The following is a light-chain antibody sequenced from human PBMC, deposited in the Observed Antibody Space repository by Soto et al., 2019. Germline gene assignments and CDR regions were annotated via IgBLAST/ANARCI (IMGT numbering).Light chain of an antibody. CDR1: SSDVGGYKH. J-gene: IGLJ3*02. V-gene: IGLV2-11*01. Sequence: QSALTQPRSVSGSPGQSVAMSCTGTSSDVGGYKHVSWYQQHPQKAPKLIIYDVTERPSGVPDRFSGSKSGNTASLTISGLLAEDEADYYCCSYAGTYTWVFGGGTKVTVL. CDR3: CSYAGTYTWV. CDR2: DVT.